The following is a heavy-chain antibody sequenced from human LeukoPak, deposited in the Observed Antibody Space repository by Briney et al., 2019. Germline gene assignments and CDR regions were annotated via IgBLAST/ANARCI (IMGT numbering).Heavy chain of an antibody. D-gene: IGHD3-22*01. Sequence: PGGSLRLSCAASGFTFSSYSMNWVRQAPGKGLEWVSYISSSSSTIYYADSVKGRFTISRDNSKNTVFLQMNSLRAEDTAVYYCAKDRFSTMVVVVDWGQGTLVTVSS. CDR2: ISSSSSTI. CDR3: AKDRFSTMVVVVD. CDR1: GFTFSSYS. V-gene: IGHV3-48*01. J-gene: IGHJ4*02.